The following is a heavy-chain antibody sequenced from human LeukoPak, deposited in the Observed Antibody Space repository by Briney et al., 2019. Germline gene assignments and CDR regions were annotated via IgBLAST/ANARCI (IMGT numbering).Heavy chain of an antibody. D-gene: IGHD1-26*01. Sequence: GGSLRLSCAASGFTFSSYAMHWVRQAPGKGLEWVAVISYDGSNKYYADSVKGRFTISRDNSKNTLYLQMNSLRAEDTAVYYCARDHEGALDYWGQGTQVTVSS. CDR1: GFTFSSYA. CDR3: ARDHEGALDY. V-gene: IGHV3-30-3*01. CDR2: ISYDGSNK. J-gene: IGHJ4*02.